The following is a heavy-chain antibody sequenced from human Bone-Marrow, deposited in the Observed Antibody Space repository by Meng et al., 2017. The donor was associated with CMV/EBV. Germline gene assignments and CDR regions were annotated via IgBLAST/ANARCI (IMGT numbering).Heavy chain of an antibody. CDR1: GFTVSSNY. CDR3: ASDTSWNDRVD. D-gene: IGHD1-1*01. V-gene: IGHV3-53*01. J-gene: IGHJ4*01. Sequence: GGSLRLSCAASGFTVSSNYMSWVRQAPGKGLEWVSVIYSGGSTYYADSVKGRFTISRDKSKNTLHLQMNSLRAEDTAVYYCASDTSWNDRVDWGQGTLVTVSS. CDR2: IYSGGST.